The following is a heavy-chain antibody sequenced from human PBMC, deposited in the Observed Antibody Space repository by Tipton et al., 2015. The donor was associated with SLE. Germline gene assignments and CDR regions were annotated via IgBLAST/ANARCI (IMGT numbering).Heavy chain of an antibody. CDR1: GGSISSSSYY. CDR2: IYYSGST. Sequence: TLSLTCTVSGGSISSSSYYWGWIRKPPGKGLEWIGSIYYSGSTYYNPSLKSRVTISVDTSKNQFSLKLSSVTAADTAVYYCARDFGYGSGSYYNEYFQHWGQGTLVTVSS. V-gene: IGHV4-39*07. CDR3: ARDFGYGSGSYYNEYFQH. D-gene: IGHD3-10*01. J-gene: IGHJ1*01.